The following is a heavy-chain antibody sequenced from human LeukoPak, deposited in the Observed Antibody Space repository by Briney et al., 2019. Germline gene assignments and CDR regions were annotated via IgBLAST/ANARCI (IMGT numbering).Heavy chain of an antibody. Sequence: SETLSLTCTVSGGSISSSSYYWGWIRQPPGKGLEWIGYIYYSGSTNYNPSLKSRVTISVDTSKNQFSLKLSSVTAADTAVYYCAREDDSRGFQHWGQGTLVTVSS. V-gene: IGHV4-61*01. CDR1: GGSISSSSYY. CDR2: IYYSGST. D-gene: IGHD3-22*01. CDR3: AREDDSRGFQH. J-gene: IGHJ1*01.